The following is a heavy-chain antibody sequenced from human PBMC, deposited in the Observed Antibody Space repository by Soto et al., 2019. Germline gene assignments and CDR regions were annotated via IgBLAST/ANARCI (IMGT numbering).Heavy chain of an antibody. Sequence: QVQLVESGGGVVQPGRSLRLSCAASGFTFSSYAMHWVRQAPGKGLEWVAVISYDGSNKYYADSVKGRFTISRDNSKNTLYLQMNSLRTEDTAVYYCARDGVEIQLSGWFDYWGQGTLVTVSS. CDR1: GFTFSSYA. CDR2: ISYDGSNK. V-gene: IGHV3-30-3*01. CDR3: ARDGVEIQLSGWFDY. J-gene: IGHJ4*02. D-gene: IGHD5-18*01.